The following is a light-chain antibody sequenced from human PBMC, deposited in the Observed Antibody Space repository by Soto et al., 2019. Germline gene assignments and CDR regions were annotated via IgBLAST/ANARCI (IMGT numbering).Light chain of an antibody. CDR3: QQRSNWPLT. CDR2: RAS. V-gene: IGKV3D-20*02. J-gene: IGKJ5*01. Sequence: DNVLTQSAGSLSLYPGERATLXCRASQSVTSRYVAWYQQKPGQAPRLLPYRASSMAHGGPDRFSCSGSETDFTRTISRVEPEDFAVYYGQQRSNWPLTFGQGTRLEIK. CDR1: QSVTSRY.